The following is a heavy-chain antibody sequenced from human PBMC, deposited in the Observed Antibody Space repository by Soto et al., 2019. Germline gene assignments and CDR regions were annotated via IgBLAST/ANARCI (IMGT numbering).Heavy chain of an antibody. CDR3: AKGEGVGATSLDAFDI. J-gene: IGHJ3*02. CDR1: GFTFSSYA. Sequence: GGSLRLSCAASGFTFSSYAMSWVRQAPGKGLEWVSAISGSGGSTYYEDSVKGRFTISRDKSKNTLYLQMNSLRAEDTAVYYCAKGEGVGATSLDAFDIWGQGTMVTVSS. V-gene: IGHV3-23*01. CDR2: ISGSGGST. D-gene: IGHD1-26*01.